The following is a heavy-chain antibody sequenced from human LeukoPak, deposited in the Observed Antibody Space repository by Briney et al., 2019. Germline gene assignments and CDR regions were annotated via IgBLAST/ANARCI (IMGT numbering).Heavy chain of an antibody. Sequence: SVKVSFKASGDPSCRYGISWVRQAPGQGLEWMGRIIPMFGVTKYVEKFQGRVTITADTSTSTVYMALSSLTSEDTAVYFCAREGGEFCTGGACHHWYFDLWGRGTLVTVSS. CDR1: GDPSCRYG. CDR3: AREGGEFCTGGACHHWYFDL. V-gene: IGHV1-69*04. D-gene: IGHD2-8*02. CDR2: IIPMFGVT. J-gene: IGHJ2*01.